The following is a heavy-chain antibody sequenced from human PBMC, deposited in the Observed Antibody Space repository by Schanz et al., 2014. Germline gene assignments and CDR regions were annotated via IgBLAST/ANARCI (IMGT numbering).Heavy chain of an antibody. Sequence: QLLESGGGLVQPGGSLRLSCAASGFTFSTYWMHWVRQAPGKGLVWVSHINSDGTTTTYADSVKGRFTISRDNAKNSLYLQMNSLRAEDTAVYYCARDLNRCGGDCYSGWGQGTLVTVSS. CDR1: GFTFSTYW. J-gene: IGHJ4*02. CDR2: INSDGTTT. CDR3: ARDLNRCGGDCYSG. V-gene: IGHV3-74*01. D-gene: IGHD2-21*02.